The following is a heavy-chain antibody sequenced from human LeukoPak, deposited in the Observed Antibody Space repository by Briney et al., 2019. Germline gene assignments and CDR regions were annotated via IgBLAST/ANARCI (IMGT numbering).Heavy chain of an antibody. CDR2: ISAYNGNT. D-gene: IGHD2-2*01. CDR1: GYTFTSYG. V-gene: IGHV1-18*01. CDR3: ARVRLAAVPAAMIDY. J-gene: IGHJ4*02. Sequence: GASVKVSCKASGYTFTSYGISWVRQAPGQGLEWMGWISAYNGNTNYAQKLQGRVTMTTDTSTSTAYMELRSLRSDDTAVYYCARVRLAAVPAAMIDYWGQGTLVTVSS.